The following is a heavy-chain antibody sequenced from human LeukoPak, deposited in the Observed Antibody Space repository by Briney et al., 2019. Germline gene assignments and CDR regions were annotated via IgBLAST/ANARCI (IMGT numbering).Heavy chain of an antibody. CDR2: IRSKAYGGTT. J-gene: IGHJ5*02. CDR1: GFTFGDYA. D-gene: IGHD3-10*01. Sequence: GGSLRLSCTASGFTFGDYAMSWFRQAPGKGLEWVGFIRSKAYGGTTEYAASVKGRFTISRDDSKSIAYLQMNSLKTEDTAVYYCTRAVMVWGVIPWFDPWGQGTLVTVSS. CDR3: TRAVMVWGVIPWFDP. V-gene: IGHV3-49*03.